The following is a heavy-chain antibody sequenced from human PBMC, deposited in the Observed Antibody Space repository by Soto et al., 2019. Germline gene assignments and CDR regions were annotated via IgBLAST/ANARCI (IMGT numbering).Heavy chain of an antibody. CDR2: IIPMLTVT. CDR1: GGTFSTYT. CDR3: SIGRWSAGTFGC. J-gene: IGHJ3*01. Sequence: QVHLVQSGAEVKKPGSSVKVSCKAAGGTFSTYTLIWVRQAPGQGLEWMGRIIPMLTVTNSAQKFQGRVTPTADKATNPAFMALASLRSDDTAVYFCSIGRWSAGTFGCWGQGTMVTVSS. V-gene: IGHV1-69*02. D-gene: IGHD1-7*01.